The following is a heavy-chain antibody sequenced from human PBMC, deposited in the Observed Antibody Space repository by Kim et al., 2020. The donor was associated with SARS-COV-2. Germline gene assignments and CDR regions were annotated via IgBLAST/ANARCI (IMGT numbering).Heavy chain of an antibody. V-gene: IGHV4-34*01. Sequence: SETLSLTCAVYGGSFSGYYWSWIRQPPGKGLEWIGEINHSGSTNYNPSLKSRVTISVDTSKNQFSLKLSSVTAADTAVYYCARGARARYSSQKYNWFDPWGQGTLVTVSS. CDR2: INHSGST. CDR3: ARGARARYSSQKYNWFDP. CDR1: GGSFSGYY. D-gene: IGHD6-13*01. J-gene: IGHJ5*02.